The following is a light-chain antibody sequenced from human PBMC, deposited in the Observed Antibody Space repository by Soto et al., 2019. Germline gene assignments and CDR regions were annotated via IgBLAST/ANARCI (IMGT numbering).Light chain of an antibody. CDR2: EVS. J-gene: IGLJ2*01. CDR3: SSYTSSSLV. V-gene: IGLV2-14*01. Sequence: QSALTQPASVSGSPGQSITISCTGTSSDVGGYNYVSWYQQHPGKAPKLMIYEVSNRPSGVSNRFSGSKSGNTASLTISGRQAEDEADYYCSSYTSSSLVFGGGTKLTVL. CDR1: SSDVGGYNY.